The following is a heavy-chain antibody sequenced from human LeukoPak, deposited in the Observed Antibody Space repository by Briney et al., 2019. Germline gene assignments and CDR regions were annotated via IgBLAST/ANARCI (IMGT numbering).Heavy chain of an antibody. CDR2: IDPNSGGT. Sequence: GASVKVSCKASGYTFTAHYKHWVRQAPGQGLEWMGWIDPNSGGTNYAQKFLGSVTMTGDTSINTAFMELSRLRSDDTAIYYCARGRGTTMVRGVITNYFDLWGRGSLVTVSS. CDR3: ARGRGTTMVRGVITNYFDL. D-gene: IGHD3-10*01. V-gene: IGHV1-2*02. J-gene: IGHJ2*01. CDR1: GYTFTAHY.